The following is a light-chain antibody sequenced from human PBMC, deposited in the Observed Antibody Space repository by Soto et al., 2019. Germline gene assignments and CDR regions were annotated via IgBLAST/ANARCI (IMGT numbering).Light chain of an antibody. CDR1: QSVDSTY. J-gene: IGKJ2*01. CDR2: AAS. V-gene: IGKV3-20*01. CDR3: QQYDTSPPLYT. Sequence: EIVLTQSPGTLSLSPGERATLSCRASQSVDSTYLAWYQQKPGQAPRLLIYAASSRDAGIPDRFSGSGSGTDFTLTISRLEPEDFAVYYCQQYDTSPPLYTFGQGTKLEIK.